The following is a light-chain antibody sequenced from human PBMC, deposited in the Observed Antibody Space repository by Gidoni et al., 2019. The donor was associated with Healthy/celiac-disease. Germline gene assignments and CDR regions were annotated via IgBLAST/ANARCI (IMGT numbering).Light chain of an antibody. Sequence: AIRMTQSPSSLSASTGDRVTITCRASQGISSYLAWYQQKPGKAPKLLTYAASTLQSGVPSRFSGSGSGTDFTLTISCLQSEDFATYYCQQYYSYPLFXGXTKVEIK. CDR1: QGISSY. V-gene: IGKV1-8*01. CDR2: AAS. J-gene: IGKJ4*01. CDR3: QQYYSYPL.